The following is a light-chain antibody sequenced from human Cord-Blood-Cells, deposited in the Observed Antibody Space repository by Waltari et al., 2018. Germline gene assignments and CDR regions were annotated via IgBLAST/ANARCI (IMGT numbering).Light chain of an antibody. CDR1: SSDVGGYNY. CDR2: DVS. J-gene: IGLJ2*01. Sequence: QSALTQPRSVSGSPGQSATISCTGTSSDVGGYNYVSRYQQHPGKAPELMIYDVSKRPSGVPDRFSGSKSGNTASLTISGLQAEDEADYYCCSYAGSYSVVFGGGTKLTVL. V-gene: IGLV2-11*01. CDR3: CSYAGSYSVV.